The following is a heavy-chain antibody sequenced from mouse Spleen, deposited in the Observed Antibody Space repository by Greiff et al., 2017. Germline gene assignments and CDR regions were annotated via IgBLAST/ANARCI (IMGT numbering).Heavy chain of an antibody. CDR2: ISSGSSTI. Sequence: EVQRVESGGGLVQPGGSRKLSCAASGFTFSSFGMHWVRQAPEKGLEWVAYISSGSSTIYYADTVKGRFTISRDNPKNTLFLQMTSLRSEDTAMYYCARDLNAMDYWGQGTSVTVSS. V-gene: IGHV5-17*02. J-gene: IGHJ4*01. CDR1: GFTFSSFG. CDR3: ARDLNAMDY.